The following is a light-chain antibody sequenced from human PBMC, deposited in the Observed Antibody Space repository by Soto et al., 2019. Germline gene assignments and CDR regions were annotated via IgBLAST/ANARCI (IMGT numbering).Light chain of an antibody. V-gene: IGLV2-14*01. CDR1: SSDVGAYNY. CDR3: SSYASSGAVV. CDR2: EVN. Sequence: QSVLTQPASVSGSPGQPITISCTGTSSDVGAYNYVSWYQLHPDKAPKLMIYEVNNRPSGVSHRFSGSKSGNTASLTFSGLQPEDEADYYCSSYASSGAVVFGGGTKLTVL. J-gene: IGLJ3*02.